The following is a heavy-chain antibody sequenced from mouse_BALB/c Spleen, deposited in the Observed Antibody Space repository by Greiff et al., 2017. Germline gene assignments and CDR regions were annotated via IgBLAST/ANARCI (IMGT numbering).Heavy chain of an antibody. CDR1: GYTFTSYT. Sequence: QVQLKESGAELARPGASVKMSCKASGYTFTSYTMHWVKQRPGQGLEWIGYINPSSGYTNYNQKFKDKATLTADKSSSTAYMQLSSLTSEDSAVYYCARSYYGNFDYWGQGTTLTVSS. V-gene: IGHV1-4*01. CDR3: ARSYYGNFDY. D-gene: IGHD2-10*01. CDR2: INPSSGYT. J-gene: IGHJ2*01.